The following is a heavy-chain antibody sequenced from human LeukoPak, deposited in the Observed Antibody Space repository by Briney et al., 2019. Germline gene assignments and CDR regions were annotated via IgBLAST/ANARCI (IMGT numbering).Heavy chain of an antibody. CDR1: GYTFTSYA. J-gene: IGHJ4*02. Sequence: ASVKVSCKASGYTFTSYAMHWVRRAPGQRLEWMGWINAGNGDTKYSQKFQGRVTIARDTSASTAYMELSSLRSEDTAVYYCARDRGGTGDFDYWGQGTLVTVSS. D-gene: IGHD1-1*01. CDR3: ARDRGGTGDFDY. V-gene: IGHV1-3*01. CDR2: INAGNGDT.